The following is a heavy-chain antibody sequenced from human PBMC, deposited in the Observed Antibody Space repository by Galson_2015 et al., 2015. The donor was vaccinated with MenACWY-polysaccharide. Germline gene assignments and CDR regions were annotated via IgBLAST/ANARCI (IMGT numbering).Heavy chain of an antibody. J-gene: IGHJ4*02. CDR3: ARERAVGYASSWYSDR. Sequence: SLRLSCAASGFTFSNYAMHWVRQAPGKGLEYVSAITSNGGRTAYGNSVKGRFTISRDNSKNTMYLQMDNLRAEDTAVYYCARERAVGYASSWYSDRWGQGILVTVSS. D-gene: IGHD6-13*01. CDR1: GFTFSNYA. CDR2: ITSNGGRT. V-gene: IGHV3-64*01.